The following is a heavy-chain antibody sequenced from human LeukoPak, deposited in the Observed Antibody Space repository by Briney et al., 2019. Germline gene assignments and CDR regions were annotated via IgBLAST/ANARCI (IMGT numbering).Heavy chain of an antibody. CDR3: AREEVWFGEYYFDY. D-gene: IGHD3-10*01. Sequence: GSLRLSCAASGFTFSSYAMHWVRQAPGKGLEWVAVISYDGSNKYYADSVKGRFTISRDNSKNTLHLQMNSLRAEDTAVYYCAREEVWFGEYYFDYWGQGTLVTVSS. J-gene: IGHJ4*02. V-gene: IGHV3-30-3*01. CDR2: ISYDGSNK. CDR1: GFTFSSYA.